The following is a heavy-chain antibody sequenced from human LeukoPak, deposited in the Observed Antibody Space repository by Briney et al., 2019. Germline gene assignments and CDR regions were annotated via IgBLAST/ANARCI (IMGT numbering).Heavy chain of an antibody. D-gene: IGHD1-1*01. V-gene: IGHV4-59*01. CDR3: ARFQYKAAFDI. CDR2: IYYSGST. Sequence: SETLSLTCTVSGGSISSYYWSWIRQPPGKGLEWIGYIYYSGSTNYNPSLKSRVTISVDTSKNQFSLKLSSVTAADTAVYYCARFQYKAAFDIWGQGTMVTVSS. CDR1: GGSISSYY. J-gene: IGHJ3*02.